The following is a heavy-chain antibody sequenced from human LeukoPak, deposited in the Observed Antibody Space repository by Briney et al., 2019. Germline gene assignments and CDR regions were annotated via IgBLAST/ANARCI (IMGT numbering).Heavy chain of an antibody. D-gene: IGHD3-22*01. CDR1: GYSISSGYY. CDR3: ARPSSGYYASFDY. CDR2: IYHSGST. V-gene: IGHV4-38-2*01. J-gene: IGHJ4*02. Sequence: KPSETLSLTCAVSGYSISSGYYWGWIRQPPVKGLEWIGSIYHSGSTYYNPSLKSRVTISVDTSKNQFSLKLSSVTAADTAVYYCARPSSGYYASFDYWGQGTLVTVSS.